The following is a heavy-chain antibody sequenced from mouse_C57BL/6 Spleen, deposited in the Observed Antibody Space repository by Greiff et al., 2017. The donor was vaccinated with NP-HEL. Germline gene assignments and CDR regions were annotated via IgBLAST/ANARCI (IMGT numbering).Heavy chain of an antibody. V-gene: IGHV1-20*01. CDR1: GYSFTGYF. D-gene: IGHD1-1*01. CDR2: INPYNGDT. Sequence: VQLQQSGPELVKPGDSVKISCKASGYSFTGYFMNWVMQSHGKSLEWIGRINPYNGDTFYNQKFKGKATLTVDKSSSTAHMELRSLTSEDSAVYYCARSYYGSRYYFDYWGQGTTLTVSS. CDR3: ARSYYGSRYYFDY. J-gene: IGHJ2*01.